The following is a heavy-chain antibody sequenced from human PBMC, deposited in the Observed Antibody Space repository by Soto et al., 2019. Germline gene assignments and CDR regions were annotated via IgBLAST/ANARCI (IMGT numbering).Heavy chain of an antibody. V-gene: IGHV3-23*01. CDR2: ISGSGGST. Sequence: GGSLRLSCAASGFTFSSYAMSWVRQAPGKGLEWVSAISGSGGSTYYADSVKGRFTISRDNSKNTLYLQMNSLRAEDTAVYYCAKVYQEVVVAATPLDYWGQGTLVTVSS. J-gene: IGHJ4*02. CDR3: AKVYQEVVVAATPLDY. D-gene: IGHD2-15*01. CDR1: GFTFSSYA.